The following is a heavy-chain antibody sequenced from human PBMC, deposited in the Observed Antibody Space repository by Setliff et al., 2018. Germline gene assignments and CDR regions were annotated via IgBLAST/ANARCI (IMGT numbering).Heavy chain of an antibody. CDR1: GYTFTSYG. J-gene: IGHJ6*02. D-gene: IGHD3-22*01. CDR2: ISAYNGNT. Sequence: ASVKVSCKASGYTFTSYGISWVRQAPGQGLEWMGWISAYNGNTNYAQKLQGRVTMTTDTPTSTAYMELRSLRSDDTAVYYCARARDDGVHYDSSGYYSYYYYGMDVWGQGTTVTVSS. CDR3: ARARDDGVHYDSSGYYSYYYYGMDV. V-gene: IGHV1-18*01.